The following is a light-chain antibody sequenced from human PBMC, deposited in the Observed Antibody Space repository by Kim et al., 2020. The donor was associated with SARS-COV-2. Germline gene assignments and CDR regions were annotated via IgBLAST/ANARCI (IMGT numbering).Light chain of an antibody. CDR1: KLGEKY. CDR2: QDS. CDR3: QAWDSSTVV. J-gene: IGLJ2*01. V-gene: IGLV3-1*01. Sequence: VSPGQTASITCSGDKLGEKYACWYQQKPGQSPVLVIYQDSKRPSGIPERFSGSNSGNTATLTISGTQAMDEADYYCQAWDSSTVVFGGGTKLTVL.